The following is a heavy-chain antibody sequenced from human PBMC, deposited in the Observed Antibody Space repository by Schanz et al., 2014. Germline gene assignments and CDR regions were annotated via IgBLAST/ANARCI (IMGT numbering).Heavy chain of an antibody. CDR2: FHHEDGDT. CDR3: ARAPVTVGPYHNYMDV. J-gene: IGHJ6*03. V-gene: IGHV1-24*01. CDR1: GYSLNELS. Sequence: QVQLVQSGAEVKKPGASVKVSCKVSGYSLNELSMHWVRQAPGRGLEWMGGFHHEDGDTVYAQKFQGRVIMTEDTSTDTAYVELSRLTSEDTGVYYCARAPVTVGPYHNYMDVWGKGTTVTVSS. D-gene: IGHD4-17*01.